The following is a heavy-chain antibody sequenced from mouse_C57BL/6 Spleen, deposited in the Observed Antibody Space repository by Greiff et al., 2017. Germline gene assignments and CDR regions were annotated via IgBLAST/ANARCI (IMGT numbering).Heavy chain of an antibody. D-gene: IGHD3-2*02. CDR1: GYTFTDYY. CDR2: INPNNGGT. Sequence: EVQLQQSGPELVKPGASVKISCKASGYTFTDYYMNWVKQSHGKSLEWIGDINPNNGGTSYNQKFKGKATLTVNKSSSTAYMELRSLTSEDSAVYYCARWDSSGSDYWGQGTTLTVSS. V-gene: IGHV1-26*01. CDR3: ARWDSSGSDY. J-gene: IGHJ2*01.